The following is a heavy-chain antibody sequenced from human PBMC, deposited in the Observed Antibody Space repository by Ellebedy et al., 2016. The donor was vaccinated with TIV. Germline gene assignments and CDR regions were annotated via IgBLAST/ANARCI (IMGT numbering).Heavy chain of an antibody. CDR1: GYTFTSYD. J-gene: IGHJ4*02. Sequence: AASVKVSCKASGYTFTSYDIYWVRQATRQGLEWMGWMNPNSGNTGHAQNFQGSVTMTRTTSISTAYMELSSLRSEDTAVYYCARGRGYYDSKSYYKGHDYWGQGTLVTVSS. D-gene: IGHD3-10*01. CDR3: ARGRGYYDSKSYYKGHDY. V-gene: IGHV1-8*01. CDR2: MNPNSGNT.